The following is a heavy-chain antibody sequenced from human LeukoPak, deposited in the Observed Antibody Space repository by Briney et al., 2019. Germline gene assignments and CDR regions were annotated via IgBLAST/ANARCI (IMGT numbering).Heavy chain of an antibody. Sequence: GGSLRHSRAASGFTFSTYAINWVRQAPGKGLEWVSVISVRGDGTFYADSVKGRFSISRDTSKSTLSLQMNSLRAEDTAVYYCAKARGVAVVTAIDSWGQRTLVTVSS. D-gene: IGHD2-21*02. CDR1: GFTFSTYA. J-gene: IGHJ4*02. CDR2: ISVRGDGT. V-gene: IGHV3-23*01. CDR3: AKARGVAVVTAIDS.